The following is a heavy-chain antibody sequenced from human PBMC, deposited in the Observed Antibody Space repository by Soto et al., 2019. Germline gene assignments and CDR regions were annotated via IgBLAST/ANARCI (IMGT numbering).Heavy chain of an antibody. Sequence: PVGSLRPFCPAPGFTPRKALNSLVPQASGEGAEGVGHIKRKADGGTTDYAAPVKGRFTILRDDSKNTLYLQMSSLKTEDTAVYYCTTEAYFYGSGSSLFDYWGQGTLVTVSS. V-gene: IGHV3-15*01. CDR2: IKRKADGGTT. CDR3: TTEAYFYGSGSSLFDY. J-gene: IGHJ4*02. D-gene: IGHD3-10*01. CDR1: GFTPRKAL.